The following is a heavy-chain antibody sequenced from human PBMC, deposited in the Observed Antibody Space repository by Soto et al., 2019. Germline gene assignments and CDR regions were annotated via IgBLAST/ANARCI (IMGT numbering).Heavy chain of an antibody. V-gene: IGHV1-46*01. CDR2: INPSGGST. CDR1: GYTFTSYY. Sequence: GASVKVSCKASGYTFTSYYMHWVRQAPGQGLEWMGIINPSGGSTSYAQKFQGRVTMTRDTSTSTVYMELSSLRSEDTAVYYCARGIAGVPYYYYGMDVWGQGTTVTVSS. J-gene: IGHJ6*02. D-gene: IGHD1-1*01. CDR3: ARGIAGVPYYYYGMDV.